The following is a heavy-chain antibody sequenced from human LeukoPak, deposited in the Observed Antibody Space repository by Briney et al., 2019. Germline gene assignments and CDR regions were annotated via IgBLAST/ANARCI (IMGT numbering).Heavy chain of an antibody. V-gene: IGHV3-23*01. CDR3: ARREGFGELSY. CDR1: GFTFSNYA. D-gene: IGHD3-10*01. CDR2: INVSGGST. Sequence: GGSLRLSCAASGFTFSNYAMSWVRQAPGKGLEWVSGINVSGGSTFYADSVRGRFTISRDNSKNTLYLQMNSLRAEDTAVYYCARREGFGELSYWGQGPLVSVSS. J-gene: IGHJ4*02.